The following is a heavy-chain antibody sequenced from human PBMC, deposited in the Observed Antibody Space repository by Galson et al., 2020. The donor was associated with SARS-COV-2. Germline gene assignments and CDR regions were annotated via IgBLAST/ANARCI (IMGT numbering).Heavy chain of an antibody. CDR3: ARATIGDGFNPYFDY. V-gene: IGHV1-2*02. D-gene: IGHD5-12*01. CDR2: INPNSGGT. J-gene: IGHJ4*02. Sequence: ASVKVSCKTSGHRFTGFYFHWVRQAPGQGLEWMGWINPNSGGTVYAQNFQGRITVTSDTSVNSVYLELNSLKSDDTAVYYCARATIGDGFNPYFDYWGQGTLVAVTS. CDR1: GHRFTGFY.